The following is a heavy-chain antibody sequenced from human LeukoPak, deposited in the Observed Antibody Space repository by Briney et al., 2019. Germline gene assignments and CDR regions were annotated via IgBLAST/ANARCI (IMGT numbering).Heavy chain of an antibody. CDR3: ARDNAGLVKHLDAFDL. V-gene: IGHV3-33*01. J-gene: IGHJ3*01. CDR1: GFIFSDYG. CDR2: IWNDGSNT. D-gene: IGHD1-26*01. Sequence: GGSLRLSCAASGFIFSDYGMHWVRQAPGKGLEWVAVIWNDGSNTYYGDSVKGLFTISRDNSKNTLYLQMNSLRAEDTAVYYCARDNAGLVKHLDAFDLWGQGAMVTVAS.